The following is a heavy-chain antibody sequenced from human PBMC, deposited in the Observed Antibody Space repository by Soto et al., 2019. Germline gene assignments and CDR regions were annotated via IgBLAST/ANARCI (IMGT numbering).Heavy chain of an antibody. CDR3: ARDHRYNWNDEGWFDP. CDR1: GYMFSTYD. CDR2: LNPNSGNT. V-gene: IGHV1-8*01. D-gene: IGHD1-20*01. J-gene: IGHJ5*02. Sequence: QVQLVQSGAEVKKPGASVKVSCKASGYMFSTYDINWVRQAPGQGGEWMGWLNPNSGNTGYAQKFQGRVNMTRNTSINTTYMELSSMGSDDTAVYYCARDHRYNWNDEGWFDPWGQGTLVTVSS.